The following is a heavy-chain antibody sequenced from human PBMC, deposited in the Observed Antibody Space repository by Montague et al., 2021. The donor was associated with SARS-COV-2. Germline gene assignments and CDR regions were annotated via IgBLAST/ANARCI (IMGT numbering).Heavy chain of an antibody. CDR3: ARQSYDCSGEDAFDI. CDR1: GGSISGYY. V-gene: IGHV4-59*08. D-gene: IGHD3-22*01. Sequence: SETLSLTCTVSGGSISGYYWSWIRLPPGKGLEWIGYIYYSGSTNYNPSLKSRVTISVDTSKNQFSLKLSSVTAADTAVYYCARQSYDCSGEDAFDIWGQGTMVTVSS. J-gene: IGHJ3*02. CDR2: IYYSGST.